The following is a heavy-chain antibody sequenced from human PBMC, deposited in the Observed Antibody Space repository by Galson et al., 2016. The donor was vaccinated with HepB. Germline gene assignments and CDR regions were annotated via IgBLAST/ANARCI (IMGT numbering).Heavy chain of an antibody. CDR1: GFSFSNNV. D-gene: IGHD2-15*01. CDR3: ARGGGRPTGDAFDV. V-gene: IGHV3-33*01. Sequence: SCAASGFSFSNNVMHWVRQAPGKGLEWVAIVFYDGGKKYYADSVKGRFTISGDNFENAVYLEMNNLRAEDTGVYYCARGGGRPTGDAFDVWGLGTMVTVSS. J-gene: IGHJ3*01. CDR2: VFYDGGKK.